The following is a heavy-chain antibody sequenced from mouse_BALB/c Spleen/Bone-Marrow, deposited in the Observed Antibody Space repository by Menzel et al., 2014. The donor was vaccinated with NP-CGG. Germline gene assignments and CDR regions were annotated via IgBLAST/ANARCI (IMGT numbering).Heavy chain of an antibody. CDR3: ARCYYGNYFDY. V-gene: IGHV1S81*02. Sequence: VKLLESGAELVKPGASVKLSCKASGYTFTSYWMHWVKRRPGQGLEWIGEINPSNGRTNYNEKFKSKATLTVDKSSSTAYMQLSSLTSEDSAVYYCARCYYGNYFDYWGQGTTLTVSS. J-gene: IGHJ2*01. CDR2: INPSNGRT. D-gene: IGHD2-1*01. CDR1: GYTFTSYW.